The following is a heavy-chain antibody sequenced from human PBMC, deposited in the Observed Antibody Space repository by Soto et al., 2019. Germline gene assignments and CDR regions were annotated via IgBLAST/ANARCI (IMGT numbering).Heavy chain of an antibody. Sequence: QVQLVQSGAEVKKPGASVKVSCKASGYTFTSYGISWVRQAPGQGLEWMGWISAYNGNTNYAQKLQGRVTMTTDTATSTAYMELRSLRFDDRAVYYCARGSVRARQWYGAFDIWGQGTMVTVSS. CDR3: ARGSVRARQWYGAFDI. CDR2: ISAYNGNT. D-gene: IGHD3-10*01. V-gene: IGHV1-18*01. J-gene: IGHJ3*02. CDR1: GYTFTSYG.